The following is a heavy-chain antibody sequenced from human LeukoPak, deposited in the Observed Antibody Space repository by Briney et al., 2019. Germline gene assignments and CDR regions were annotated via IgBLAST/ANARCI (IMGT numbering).Heavy chain of an antibody. J-gene: IGHJ4*02. CDR1: GFSFSTYA. CDR2: ISYDGSTK. V-gene: IGHV3-30-3*01. Sequence: GGSLRLSCAASGFSFSTYAMRGVRQAPGKGVEWVAVISYDGSTKYYGDSVKGRFTISRDNSKNTVYLQMNSLRTQDTAVYYCARAPSEDDHWGQGTLVTVSS. CDR3: ARAPSEDDH.